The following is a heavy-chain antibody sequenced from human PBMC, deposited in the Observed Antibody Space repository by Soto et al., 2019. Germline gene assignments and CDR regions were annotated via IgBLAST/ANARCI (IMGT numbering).Heavy chain of an antibody. Sequence: EVQLVESGGGLVQPGGSLRLSCAASGFTFSIYWMHWVRQAPGKGRVWVSRIDNAGSSARYADSVKGRFTISRDNAKNTVYLQMNGLRAEGTAVYCCTRVGGSVCGMDVWGQGTTVTVSS. J-gene: IGHJ6*02. CDR3: TRVGGSVCGMDV. CDR1: GFTFSIYW. CDR2: IDNAGSSA. V-gene: IGHV3-74*01. D-gene: IGHD1-26*01.